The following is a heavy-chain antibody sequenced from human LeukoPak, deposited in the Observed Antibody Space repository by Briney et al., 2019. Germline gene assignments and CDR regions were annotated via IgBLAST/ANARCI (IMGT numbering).Heavy chain of an antibody. V-gene: IGHV3-21*01. J-gene: IGHJ4*02. CDR3: ARDYGGSSPFDY. CDR2: ISSSSSYI. D-gene: IGHD4-23*01. Sequence: PGGSLRLPCAASGFTFSSYSMNWVRQAPGKGLEWVSSISSSSSYIYYADSVKGRFTISRDNAKNSLYLQMNSLRAEDTAVYYCARDYGGSSPFDYWGQGTLVTVSS. CDR1: GFTFSSYS.